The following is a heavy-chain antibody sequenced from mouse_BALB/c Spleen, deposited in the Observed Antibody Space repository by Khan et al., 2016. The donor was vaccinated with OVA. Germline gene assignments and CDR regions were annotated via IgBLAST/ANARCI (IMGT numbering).Heavy chain of an antibody. V-gene: IGHV6-6*02. J-gene: IGHJ1*01. Sequence: EVQLEESGGGLVQPGGSMKLSCVASGFTFSNYWMNWVRQSPEKGLEWIAEIRLKSNNYVRHYAESVKGRFTISRDDSKSSVYLQMNNLRAEDTGIYYCTRGYDWYFGVWGAGTTVTVSS. D-gene: IGHD2-2*01. CDR3: TRGYDWYFGV. CDR1: GFTFSNYW. CDR2: IRLKSNNYVR.